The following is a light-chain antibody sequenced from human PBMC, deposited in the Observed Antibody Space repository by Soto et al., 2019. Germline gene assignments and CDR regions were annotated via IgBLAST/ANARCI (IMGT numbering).Light chain of an antibody. Sequence: IVSTQSPATLPESPGERATLSCRASQGVRSNLAWYQQKPGQPPRLVISGASTRAPGIPARFSGFGSGTDFTLTISSLQSEDFAVYYCQMYGSSPLWTFGQGTKVDIK. CDR3: QMYGSSPLWT. V-gene: IGKV3D-15*02. CDR1: QGVRSN. J-gene: IGKJ1*01. CDR2: GAS.